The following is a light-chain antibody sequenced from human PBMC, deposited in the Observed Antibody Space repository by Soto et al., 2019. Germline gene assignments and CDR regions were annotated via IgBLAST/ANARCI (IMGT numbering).Light chain of an antibody. J-gene: IGLJ1*01. V-gene: IGLV1-40*01. CDR2: GNI. CDR1: SSNIGAGYD. CDR3: QSYDSTLSARYV. Sequence: QSVLTQPPSVSGAPGQRGTISCTGSSSNIGAGYDVHWYRQRPGTAPKLLIFGNINRPSGVPDRFSGSKSGTSASLAITGLQAEDEGDYYCQSYDSTLSARYVFGTGTKVTVL.